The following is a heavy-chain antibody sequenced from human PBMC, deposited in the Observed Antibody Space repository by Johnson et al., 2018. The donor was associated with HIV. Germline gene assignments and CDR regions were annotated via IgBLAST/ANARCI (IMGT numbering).Heavy chain of an antibody. CDR2: IKQDGSEK. CDR1: GFTFSSYW. J-gene: IGHJ3*02. V-gene: IGHV3-7*01. D-gene: IGHD3-3*01. Sequence: VQLVESGGGLVQPGGSLRLSCVASGFTFSSYWMSWVRQAPGKGLEWVANIKQDGSEKYYVDSVKGRFTISRDNAKNSLYLQMNSLRAEDTAVYYCARDRGITIFAFTMDAFDIWGQGTMVTVSS. CDR3: ARDRGITIFAFTMDAFDI.